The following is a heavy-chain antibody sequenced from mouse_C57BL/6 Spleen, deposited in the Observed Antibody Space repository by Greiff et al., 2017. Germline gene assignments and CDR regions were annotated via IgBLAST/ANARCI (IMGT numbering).Heavy chain of an antibody. CDR3: AKPECYGSGLAY. CDR1: GFSLTSYG. D-gene: IGHD1-1*01. Sequence: VKLMESGPGLVAPSQSLSITCTVSGFSLTSYGVSWVRQPPGKGLEWLGGIWGDGSTNYHSALITRLSISKDNSKSQVFLKLNSLQTADTATYSCAKPECYGSGLAYWGQGTLVTVSA. V-gene: IGHV2-3*01. CDR2: IWGDGST. J-gene: IGHJ3*01.